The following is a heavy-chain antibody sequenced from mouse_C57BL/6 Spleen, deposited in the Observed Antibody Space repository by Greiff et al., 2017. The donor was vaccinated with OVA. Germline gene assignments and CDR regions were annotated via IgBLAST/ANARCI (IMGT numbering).Heavy chain of an antibody. CDR2: ISSGGSYT. CDR3: ARLVYDYDGRFYYFDY. Sequence: EVKLMESGGDLVKPGGSLKLSCAASGFTFSSYGMSWVRQTPDKRLEWVATISSGGSYTYYPDSVKGRFTISRDNAKNTLYRQMSSLKSEDTAMYYCARLVYDYDGRFYYFDYWGQGTTLTVSS. J-gene: IGHJ2*01. D-gene: IGHD2-4*01. V-gene: IGHV5-6*01. CDR1: GFTFSSYG.